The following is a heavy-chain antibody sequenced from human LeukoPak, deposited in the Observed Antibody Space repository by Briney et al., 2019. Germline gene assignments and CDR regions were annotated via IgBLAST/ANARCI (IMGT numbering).Heavy chain of an antibody. Sequence: ASVKVSCKASGYTFTTYNVNWVRQAPGQGLEWMGWVSGYNGNTNYAQKLQGRVTMTTDTSTSTAYMELRSLRSDDTAVYYCASNAYYYDSSGYYYGSAFDIWGQGTMVTVSS. CDR1: GYTFTTYN. CDR2: VSGYNGNT. J-gene: IGHJ3*02. CDR3: ASNAYYYDSSGYYYGSAFDI. D-gene: IGHD3-22*01. V-gene: IGHV1-18*01.